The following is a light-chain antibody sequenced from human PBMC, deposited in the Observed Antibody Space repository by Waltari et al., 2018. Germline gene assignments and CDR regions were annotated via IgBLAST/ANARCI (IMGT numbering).Light chain of an antibody. CDR2: KAS. CDR3: QQYNSYPWT. J-gene: IGKJ1*01. V-gene: IGKV1-5*03. CDR1: LSISSW. Sequence: DIQMTQSPSTLSASVGDRVTITCRASLSISSWLALYQQKPGKAPKRLIYKASSLESGVPSRFSGSGSGTEFTLTISSLQPDDFATYYCQQYNSYPWTFGQGTKVEIK.